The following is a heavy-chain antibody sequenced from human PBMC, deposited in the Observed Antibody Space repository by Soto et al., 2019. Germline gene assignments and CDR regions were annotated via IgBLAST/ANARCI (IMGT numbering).Heavy chain of an antibody. J-gene: IGHJ4*02. CDR2: ISAYNGNT. Sequence: ASVKVSCKASGYTFTSYGISWVRQAPGQGLEWMGWISAYNGNTNYAQKLQGRVTMTTDTSTSTAYMELRSLRSDDTAVYYCARDRPYVDIGASRRRSHPAPFDYWGQGTLVTVSS. CDR3: ARDRPYVDIGASRRRSHPAPFDY. D-gene: IGHD5-12*01. CDR1: GYTFTSYG. V-gene: IGHV1-18*01.